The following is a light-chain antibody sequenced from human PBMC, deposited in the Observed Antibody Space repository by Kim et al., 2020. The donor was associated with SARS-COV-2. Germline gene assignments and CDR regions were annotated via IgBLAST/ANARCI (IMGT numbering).Light chain of an antibody. CDR2: DAS. CDR3: QQHSNWLT. V-gene: IGKV3-11*01. J-gene: IGKJ4*01. Sequence: ALSPGERATLSCRARQSVSSYLAWYQQKPGQAPRLLIYDASNRATGIPARFSGSGSGTDFTLTISSLEPEDFAVYYCQQHSNWLTFGGGTKVDIK. CDR1: QSVSSY.